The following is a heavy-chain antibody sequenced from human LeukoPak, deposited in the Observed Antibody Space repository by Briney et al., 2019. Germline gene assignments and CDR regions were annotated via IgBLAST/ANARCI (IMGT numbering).Heavy chain of an antibody. Sequence: ASVKVSCKASGYSFTNYAMNWVRQAPGQGLEWMGWISAYNGNTNYAQKLQGRVTMTTDTSTSTAYMELRSLRSDDTAVYYCARAASRDGYNDYWGQGTLVTVSS. J-gene: IGHJ4*02. CDR3: ARAASRDGYNDY. CDR1: GYSFTNYA. D-gene: IGHD5-24*01. V-gene: IGHV1-18*01. CDR2: ISAYNGNT.